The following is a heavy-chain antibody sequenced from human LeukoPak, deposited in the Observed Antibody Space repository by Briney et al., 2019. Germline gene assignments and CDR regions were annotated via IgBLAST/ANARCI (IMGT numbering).Heavy chain of an antibody. Sequence: GGSLRLSCAASGFTFDDYAMHWVRQAPGKGLEWVSGISWNSGSIGYADSVKGRFTISRDNAKNSLYLQMNSLRAEDMALYYCAKDAQSGLYYPFDSWGQGTLVTVSS. V-gene: IGHV3-9*03. CDR1: GFTFDDYA. J-gene: IGHJ4*02. CDR2: ISWNSGSI. D-gene: IGHD3-10*01. CDR3: AKDAQSGLYYPFDS.